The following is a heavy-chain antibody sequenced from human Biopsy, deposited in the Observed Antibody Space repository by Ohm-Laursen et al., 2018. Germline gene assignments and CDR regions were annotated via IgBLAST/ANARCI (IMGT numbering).Heavy chain of an antibody. J-gene: IGHJ3*02. CDR1: GFAFNRYE. Sequence: SLRLSCAAPGFAFNRYEMNWVRQAPGKGLEWISYIYGGGTPVSYADSMKGRFTISRDNAKNSLYLHMNRLRDEDTAVYYCARLNSGTYDDSDIWGQGTMVTVSS. D-gene: IGHD1-26*01. V-gene: IGHV3-48*03. CDR2: IYGGGTPV. CDR3: ARLNSGTYDDSDI.